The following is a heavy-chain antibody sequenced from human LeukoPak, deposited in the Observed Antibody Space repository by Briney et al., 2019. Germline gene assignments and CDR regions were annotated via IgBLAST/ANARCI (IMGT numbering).Heavy chain of an antibody. CDR1: GFTFSDYY. J-gene: IGHJ6*03. Sequence: TGGSLRLSCAASGFTFSDYYMSWIRQAPGKGLEWVSYVSSSGSTIYYADSVKGRFTISRDNAKNSLYLQMNSLRAEDTAVYYCARVRYYDFWSGYPIGYYYMDVWGKGTTVTVSS. D-gene: IGHD3-3*01. V-gene: IGHV3-11*01. CDR2: VSSSGSTI. CDR3: ARVRYYDFWSGYPIGYYYMDV.